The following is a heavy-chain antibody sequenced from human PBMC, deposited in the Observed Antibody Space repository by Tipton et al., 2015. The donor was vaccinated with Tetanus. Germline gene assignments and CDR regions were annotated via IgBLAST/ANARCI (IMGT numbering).Heavy chain of an antibody. CDR1: GFTFDDYA. Sequence: SLRLSCAASGFTFDDYAMHWVRQAPGKGLEWVSGISWNSGSIGYADSVKGRFTISRDNAKNSLYLQMNSLRAEDTALYYCAKDTGVTPHYGMDVWGQGTMVTVSS. D-gene: IGHD2-21*02. CDR2: ISWNSGSI. V-gene: IGHV3-9*01. J-gene: IGHJ6*02. CDR3: AKDTGVTPHYGMDV.